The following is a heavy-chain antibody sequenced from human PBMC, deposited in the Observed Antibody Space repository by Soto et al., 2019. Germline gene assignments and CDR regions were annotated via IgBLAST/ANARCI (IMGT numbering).Heavy chain of an antibody. CDR2: IYYSGST. CDR3: ASAATYYYDSSGYFQH. CDR1: GGSISSYY. D-gene: IGHD3-22*01. V-gene: IGHV4-59*01. J-gene: IGHJ1*01. Sequence: ETLSLTCTVSGGSISSYYWSWIRQPPGKGLEWIGYIYYSGSTNYNPSLKSRVTISVDTSKNQFSLKLSSVTAADTAVYYCASAATYYYDSSGYFQHWGQGTLVTVSS.